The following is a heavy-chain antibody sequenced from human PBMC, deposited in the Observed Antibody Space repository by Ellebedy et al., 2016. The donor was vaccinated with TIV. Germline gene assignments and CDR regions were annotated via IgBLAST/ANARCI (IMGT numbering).Heavy chain of an antibody. Sequence: LRLSCVISGDSVSSNSAAWNWIRQSPSRGLEWLGRTYYRSKLYNDYAVSVKSRITINPDTSKNQFSLQLNSVTPDDTAVYYCARAGWLRFDYYYGMDVWGQGTTVTVSS. CDR3: ARAGWLRFDYYYGMDV. J-gene: IGHJ6*02. CDR1: GDSVSSNSAA. CDR2: TYYRSKLYN. D-gene: IGHD5-12*01. V-gene: IGHV6-1*01.